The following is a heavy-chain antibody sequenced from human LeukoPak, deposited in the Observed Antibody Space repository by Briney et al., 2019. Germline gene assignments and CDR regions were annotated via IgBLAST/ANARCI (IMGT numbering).Heavy chain of an antibody. CDR3: ARDQDGMDV. V-gene: IGHV6-1*01. Sequence: SQTLSLTCAVSGDSFSSNIAAWNWIRQSPSRGLEWLGRTYYRFKWYNDYAMSVKSRVTINPDTSKNQFSLQLNSVTPEDSAVYYCARDQDGMDVWGQGTTVTVSS. CDR1: GDSFSSNIAA. CDR2: TYYRFKWYN. J-gene: IGHJ6*02.